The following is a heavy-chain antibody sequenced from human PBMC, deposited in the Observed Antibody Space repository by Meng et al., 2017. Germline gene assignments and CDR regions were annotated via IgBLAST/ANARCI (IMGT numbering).Heavy chain of an antibody. D-gene: IGHD5-18*01. Sequence: GGSLRLSCAASGFTFSSYAMSWVRQAPGKGLEWVSAISGSGGSTYYADSVKGRFTISRDNSKNTLYLQMNSLRAEDTAVYYCAKGRHHTAMVVGYYYYGMDVWGLGTTVTGSS. V-gene: IGHV3-23*01. J-gene: IGHJ6*02. CDR3: AKGRHHTAMVVGYYYYGMDV. CDR1: GFTFSSYA. CDR2: ISGSGGST.